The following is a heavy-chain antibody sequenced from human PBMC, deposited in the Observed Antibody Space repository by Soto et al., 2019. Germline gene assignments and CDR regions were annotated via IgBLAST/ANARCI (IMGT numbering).Heavy chain of an antibody. CDR3: ARDPADY. V-gene: IGHV1-3*01. Sequence: GASVKVSCKASGYSFIIFSIHWVRQAPGQRLEWMGWINPGNGDTKYSQKFQGRVTITRDASASTAYMELSSLRSEDTALYYCARDPADYWGRGTLVTVSS. CDR1: GYSFIIFS. CDR2: INPGNGDT. J-gene: IGHJ4*02.